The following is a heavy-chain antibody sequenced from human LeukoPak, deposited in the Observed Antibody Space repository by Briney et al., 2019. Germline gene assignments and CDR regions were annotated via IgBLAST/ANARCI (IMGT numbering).Heavy chain of an antibody. CDR3: ARSAGDLYDAFDI. J-gene: IGHJ3*02. Sequence: PSETLSLTCAVSDYSINSGYYWGWIRQPPGKGLGWIGSICHSGSTYYNPSLKSRVTISVDTSKNQFSLNLSSVTAADTAVYYCARSAGDLYDAFDIWGQGTMVTVSS. CDR1: DYSINSGYY. CDR2: ICHSGST. D-gene: IGHD7-27*01. V-gene: IGHV4-38-2*01.